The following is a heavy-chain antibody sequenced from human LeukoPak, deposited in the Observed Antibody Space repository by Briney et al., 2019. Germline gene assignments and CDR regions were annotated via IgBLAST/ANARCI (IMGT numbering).Heavy chain of an antibody. Sequence: GGSLRLSCAASGFTFSSYGMHWVRQAPGKGLEWVAVISYDGSNKYYADSVKGRFTISRDNSKNTLYLQMNSLRAEDTAVYYCAKGQITMVRGVLSGWGQGTLVTVSS. J-gene: IGHJ4*02. V-gene: IGHV3-30*18. CDR3: AKGQITMVRGVLSG. D-gene: IGHD3-10*01. CDR1: GFTFSSYG. CDR2: ISYDGSNK.